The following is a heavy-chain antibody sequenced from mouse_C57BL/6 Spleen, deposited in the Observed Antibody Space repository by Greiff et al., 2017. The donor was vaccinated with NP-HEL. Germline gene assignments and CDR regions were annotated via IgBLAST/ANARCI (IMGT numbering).Heavy chain of an antibody. V-gene: IGHV1-18*01. J-gene: IGHJ4*01. Sequence: VQLQQSGPELVKPGASVKIPCKASGYTFTDYNMDWVKQSHGKSLEWIGDINPNNGGTIYNQKFKGKATLTVDKSSSTAHMELRSLTSEDTAVYYCARGVALRAMDYWGQGTSVTVSS. CDR1: GYTFTDYN. CDR3: ARGVALRAMDY. CDR2: INPNNGGT. D-gene: IGHD1-3*01.